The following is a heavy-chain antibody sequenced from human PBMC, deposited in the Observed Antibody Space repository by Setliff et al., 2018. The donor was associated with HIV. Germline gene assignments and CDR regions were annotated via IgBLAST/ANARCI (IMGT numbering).Heavy chain of an antibody. D-gene: IGHD3-10*01. CDR2: INHSGST. J-gene: IGHJ4*02. V-gene: IGHV4-34*01. CDR1: GGSFSGYY. CDR3: ARVRRGGYYGSGSSPFDY. Sequence: SETLSLTCAVYGGSFSGYYWSWIRQPPGKGLEWIGEINHSGSTNYNPSLKSRVAISVDTSKNQFSLKLSSVTAADTAVYYCARVRRGGYYGSGSSPFDYWGQGTLVTVSS.